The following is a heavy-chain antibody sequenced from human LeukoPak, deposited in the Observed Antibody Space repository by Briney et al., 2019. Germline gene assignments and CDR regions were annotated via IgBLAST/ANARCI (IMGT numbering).Heavy chain of an antibody. CDR1: GFHFDDYA. D-gene: IGHD4-17*01. CDR2: ISWNRGSI. J-gene: IGHJ4*02. Sequence: GGSLRLFCAASGFHFDDYAMHWVRHAPGRGLEWVSDISWNRGSIGYADSVRGRFTISRDNAKNSLHLQMNCLRAEDTALYYCAKDKGPYGDYYFDYWGQGTLVTVYS. CDR3: AKDKGPYGDYYFDY. V-gene: IGHV3-9*01.